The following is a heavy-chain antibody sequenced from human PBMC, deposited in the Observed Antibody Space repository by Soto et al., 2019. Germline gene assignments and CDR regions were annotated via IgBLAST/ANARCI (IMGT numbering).Heavy chain of an antibody. CDR3: ARSAGSKGYNWFDP. D-gene: IGHD1-1*01. CDR1: GGSISSSNW. J-gene: IGHJ5*02. Sequence: SETLSLTCAVSGGSISSSNWWSWVRQPPGKGLEWIGEIYHSGSTNYNPSLKSRVTISVDKSKNQFSLKLSSVTAADTAVYYCARSAGSKGYNWFDPWGQGTLVTVSS. V-gene: IGHV4-4*02. CDR2: IYHSGST.